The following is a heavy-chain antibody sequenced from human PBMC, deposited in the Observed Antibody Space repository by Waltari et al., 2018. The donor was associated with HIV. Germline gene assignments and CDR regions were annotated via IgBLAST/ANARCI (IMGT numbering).Heavy chain of an antibody. CDR2: ISGSGGST. J-gene: IGHJ5*02. CDR3: ASWGGGIVVVPAAGKDNWFDP. Sequence: EVQLLESGGGLVQPGGSLRLSCAASGFTFSSYAMSWVRQAPGKGLEWVSAISGSGGSTYYADCVKGRFTTSRDNSKNTLYLQMNSLRAEDTAVYYCASWGGGIVVVPAAGKDNWFDPWGQGTLVTVSS. V-gene: IGHV3-23*01. CDR1: GFTFSSYA. D-gene: IGHD2-2*01.